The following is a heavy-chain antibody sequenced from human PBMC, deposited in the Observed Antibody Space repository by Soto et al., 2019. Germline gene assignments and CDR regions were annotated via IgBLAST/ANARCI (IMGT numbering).Heavy chain of an antibody. V-gene: IGHV1-46*01. CDR2: INPTSGST. Sequence: QVQLVQSGAEVKKPGASVKVSCKASGYTFTNYHIHWVRQAPGQGLEWMGIINPTSGSTNYAQKFQGRVTLTYDTSTTTVYMELSGLRSEDTAVLYCARDLAAGDHWGQGTLVTVSS. J-gene: IGHJ4*02. CDR3: ARDLAAGDH. CDR1: GYTFTNYH. D-gene: IGHD6-13*01.